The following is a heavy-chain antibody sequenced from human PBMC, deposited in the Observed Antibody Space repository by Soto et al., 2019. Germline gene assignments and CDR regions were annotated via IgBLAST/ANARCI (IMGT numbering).Heavy chain of an antibody. D-gene: IGHD6-13*01. J-gene: IGHJ6*02. V-gene: IGHV5-51*01. CDR1: GYSFTSYW. CDR3: ARHLLRYSSGWYRDYYYGMDV. CDR2: IYPGDSDT. Sequence: GESLKISCKGSGYSFTSYWIAWVRQMPGKGLEWMGIIYPGDSDTRYSPSFQGQVTISADKSISTAYLQWSSLKASDTAMYYCARHLLRYSSGWYRDYYYGMDVWGQGTTVTVSS.